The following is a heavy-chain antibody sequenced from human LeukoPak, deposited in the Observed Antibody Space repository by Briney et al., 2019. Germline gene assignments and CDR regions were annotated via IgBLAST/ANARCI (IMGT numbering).Heavy chain of an antibody. Sequence: GESLKISCKGSGYSFTSYWIGWVRQMPGKGLEWMGIIYPGDSDTRYSPSFQGQVTISADKSISTAYLQWSSLKASDTAMYYCARRSFTTVTTAWFDRWGQGTLVTASS. D-gene: IGHD4-17*01. CDR1: GYSFTSYW. V-gene: IGHV5-51*01. J-gene: IGHJ5*02. CDR3: ARRSFTTVTTAWFDR. CDR2: IYPGDSDT.